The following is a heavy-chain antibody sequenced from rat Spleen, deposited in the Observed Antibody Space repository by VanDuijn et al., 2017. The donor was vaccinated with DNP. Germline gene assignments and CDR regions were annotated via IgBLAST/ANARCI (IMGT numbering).Heavy chain of an antibody. Sequence: EVQLVESGGGLVQPGRSLNLSCLASGFTFSNYGMNWIRQAPGRGLEWIASISSSGSYMYYADTVKGRFTISRDNAKSTLYLQMNSLRSEDMATYYCVRWNSGHFDYWGQGVMVTVSS. CDR1: GFTFSNYG. D-gene: IGHD4-3*01. V-gene: IGHV5-34*01. CDR3: VRWNSGHFDY. J-gene: IGHJ2*01. CDR2: ISSSGSYM.